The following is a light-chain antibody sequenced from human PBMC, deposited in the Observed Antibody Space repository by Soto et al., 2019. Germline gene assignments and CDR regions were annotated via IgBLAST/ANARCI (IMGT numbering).Light chain of an antibody. Sequence: EIVLTQSPGTLYLSPGERATLSCRASQSVSSSYLAWYQQKPGQAPRLLIYGASSRATGIPDRFSGSGSGTDFTLTISRLEPEDFVVYYCQQYGSSSYTFGQGTKLEIK. CDR2: GAS. J-gene: IGKJ2*01. V-gene: IGKV3-20*01. CDR3: QQYGSSSYT. CDR1: QSVSSSY.